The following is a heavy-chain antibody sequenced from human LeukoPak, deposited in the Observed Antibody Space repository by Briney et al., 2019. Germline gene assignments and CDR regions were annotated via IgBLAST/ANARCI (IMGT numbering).Heavy chain of an antibody. CDR3: ARGRAYSYGPRYGMDV. Sequence: SETLSLTCAVYGGSFSGYYWSWIRQPPGKGLEWIGEINHSGSTNYNPSLKSRVTISVDTSKNQFSLKLSSVTAADTAVYYCARGRAYSYGPRYGMDVWGQGTTVTVSS. CDR1: GGSFSGYY. CDR2: INHSGST. J-gene: IGHJ6*02. V-gene: IGHV4-34*01. D-gene: IGHD5-18*01.